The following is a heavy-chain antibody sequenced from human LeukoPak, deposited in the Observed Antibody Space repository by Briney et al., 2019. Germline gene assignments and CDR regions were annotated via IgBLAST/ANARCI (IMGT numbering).Heavy chain of an antibody. CDR1: GFTFSSYA. CDR3: XXXXGYNWRPRNDAFDI. Sequence: GGSLRLSCAASGFTFSSYAMSWVRQAPGKGLEWVSAISGSGGSTYYADSVKGRFTISRDNSKNTLYLQMNSLRAEDTAVYYCXXXXGYNWRPRNDAFDIWGQGTMVTVSS. V-gene: IGHV3-23*01. J-gene: IGHJ3*02. CDR2: ISGSGGST. D-gene: IGHD5-24*01.